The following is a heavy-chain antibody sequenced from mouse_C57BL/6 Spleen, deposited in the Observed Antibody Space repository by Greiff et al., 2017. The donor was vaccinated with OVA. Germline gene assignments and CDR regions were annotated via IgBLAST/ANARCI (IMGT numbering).Heavy chain of an antibody. CDR3: TVGGYYRDY. J-gene: IGHJ2*01. CDR2: IRLKSDNYAT. D-gene: IGHD2-3*01. Sequence: EVKLMESGGGLVQPGGSMKLSCVASGFTFSNYWMNWVRQSPEKGLEWVAQIRLKSDNYATHYAESVKGRFTISRDDSKSSVYLQMNNLRAEDTGIYYCTVGGYYRDYWGQGTTLTVSS. CDR1: GFTFSNYW. V-gene: IGHV6-3*01.